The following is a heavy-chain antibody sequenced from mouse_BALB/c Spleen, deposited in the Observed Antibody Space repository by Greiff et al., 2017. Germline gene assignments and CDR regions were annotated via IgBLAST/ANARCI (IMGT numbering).Heavy chain of an antibody. Sequence: EVQLVESGGGLVKPGGSLKLSCAASGFTFSSYTMSWVRQTPEKRLEWVATISSGGSYTYYPDSVKGRFTISRDNAKNTLYLQMSSLKSEDTAMYYCTRDQDGYYFAYWGQGTLVTVSA. CDR2: ISSGGSYT. CDR3: TRDQDGYYFAY. J-gene: IGHJ3*01. V-gene: IGHV5-6-4*01. CDR1: GFTFSSYT. D-gene: IGHD2-3*01.